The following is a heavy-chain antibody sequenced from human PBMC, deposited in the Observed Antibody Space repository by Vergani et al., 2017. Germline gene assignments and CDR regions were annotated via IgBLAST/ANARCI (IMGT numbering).Heavy chain of an antibody. D-gene: IGHD2-8*01. Sequence: QVRLEESGPGLVKPSETLSLTCSVSGYSIGSGTYYWTWIRQPAGKGLEWIGRVYTGGSANYNPSFKSRVTISLDTSRNQFSLNLQSVTAADTAVYYCARDYASAIYYANDAFDIWGRGTKVTVSS. CDR1: GYSIGSGTYY. CDR3: ARDYASAIYYANDAFDI. CDR2: VYTGGSA. J-gene: IGHJ3*02. V-gene: IGHV4-61*02.